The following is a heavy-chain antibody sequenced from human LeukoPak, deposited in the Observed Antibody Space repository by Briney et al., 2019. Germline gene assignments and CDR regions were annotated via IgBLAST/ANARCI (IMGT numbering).Heavy chain of an antibody. CDR2: ISGSGGGT. Sequence: GGSLRLSCAASGFTFSSYAMSWVRQAPGKGLEWASAISGSGGGTYYADSVKGRFTISRDNSKNTLYLQMNSLRAEDTAVYYCAKVGPITMIVVVMGAFDIWGQGTMVTVSS. V-gene: IGHV3-23*01. CDR3: AKVGPITMIVVVMGAFDI. D-gene: IGHD3-22*01. J-gene: IGHJ3*02. CDR1: GFTFSSYA.